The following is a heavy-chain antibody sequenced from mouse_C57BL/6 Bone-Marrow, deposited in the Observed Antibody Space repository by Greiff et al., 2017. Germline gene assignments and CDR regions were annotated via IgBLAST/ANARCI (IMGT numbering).Heavy chain of an antibody. V-gene: IGHV1-82*01. CDR3: ASIPDYNFDY. J-gene: IGHJ2*01. D-gene: IGHD2-12*01. Sequence: QVQLQQSGPELVKPGASVKISCKASGYAFSSSWMNWVKQRPGKGLEWIGRIYPGDGDTNYNGKFKGKATLTADKSSSTAYMQLSSLTSEDSAVYFCASIPDYNFDYWGQGTTLTVSS. CDR2: IYPGDGDT. CDR1: GYAFSSSW.